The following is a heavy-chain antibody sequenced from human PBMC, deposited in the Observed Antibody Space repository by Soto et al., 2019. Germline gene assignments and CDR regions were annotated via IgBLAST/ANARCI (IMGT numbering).Heavy chain of an antibody. CDR1: GFTFSSYA. V-gene: IGHV3-23*01. CDR3: AKGLSPPLYGDYAEENAFDI. J-gene: IGHJ3*02. CDR2: ISGSGGST. D-gene: IGHD4-17*01. Sequence: GGSLRLSCAASGFTFSSYAMSWVRQAPGKGLEWVSAISGSGGSTYYADSVKGRFTISRDNSKNTLYLQMNSLRAEDTAVYYCAKGLSPPLYGDYAEENAFDIWGQGTMVTVSS.